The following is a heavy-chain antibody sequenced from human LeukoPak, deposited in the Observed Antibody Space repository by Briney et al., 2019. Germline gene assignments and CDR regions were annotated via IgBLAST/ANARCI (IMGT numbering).Heavy chain of an antibody. Sequence: GGSLRLSCAASGFTFSSYAMSWVRQAPGKGLEWVSAISGSGGSTYYADSVKGRFTISRDNSKNTLYLQMNSLRAEDTAVYYCARGYGGNLDAFDIWGQGTMVTVSS. V-gene: IGHV3-23*01. CDR1: GFTFSSYA. CDR2: ISGSGGST. CDR3: ARGYGGNLDAFDI. D-gene: IGHD4-23*01. J-gene: IGHJ3*02.